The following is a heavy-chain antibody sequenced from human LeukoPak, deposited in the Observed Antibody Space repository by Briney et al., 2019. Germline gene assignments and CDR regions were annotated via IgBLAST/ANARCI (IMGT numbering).Heavy chain of an antibody. CDR2: IKHSGST. J-gene: IGHJ4*02. D-gene: IGHD3-22*01. CDR1: GGSFSGSY. V-gene: IGHV4-34*01. CDR3: ARGGGTYDSSQYYFDY. Sequence: PSETLSLTCAVYGGSFSGSYWSSVRQPPGRGLEWIGVIKHSGSTNSNPSLKSRVTISVDTSKKQFSLKRSSVTAADTAVYYCARGGGTYDSSQYYFDYWGQGTLVTVSS.